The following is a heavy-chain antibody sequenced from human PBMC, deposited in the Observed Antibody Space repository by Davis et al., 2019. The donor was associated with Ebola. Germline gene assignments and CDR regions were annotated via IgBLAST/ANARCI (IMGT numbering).Heavy chain of an antibody. Sequence: AASVKVSCKASGGTFSTYVISWVRQAPGQGLEWMGGIIPIFNTTNYAQKFQGRVTVTADESTSTAYMELSSLRSEDTAVYYCARDGGIAARPFFDYWGQGTLVTVSS. CDR3: ARDGGIAARPFFDY. D-gene: IGHD6-6*01. CDR2: IIPIFNTT. J-gene: IGHJ4*02. CDR1: GGTFSTYV. V-gene: IGHV1-69*13.